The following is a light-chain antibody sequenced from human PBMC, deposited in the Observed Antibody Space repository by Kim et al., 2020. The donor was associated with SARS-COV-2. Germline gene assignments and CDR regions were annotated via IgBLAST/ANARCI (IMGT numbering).Light chain of an antibody. CDR2: AAY. CDR3: EQYDKSPDT. CDR1: QVISNY. V-gene: IGKV1-16*02. J-gene: IGKJ2*01. Sequence: DIQMTQSPSSLSASVGDRVTITCRASQVISNYLAWFQQKPGQAPKPLIYAAYRLQSGVPSKFSGSGSGTDFTLTIYNLQAEDCATYYCEQYDKSPDTCDRETKLE.